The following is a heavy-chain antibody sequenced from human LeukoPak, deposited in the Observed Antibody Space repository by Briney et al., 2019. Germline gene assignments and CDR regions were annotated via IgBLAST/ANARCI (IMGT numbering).Heavy chain of an antibody. CDR2: INAGNGNT. D-gene: IGHD5-18*01. J-gene: IGHJ4*02. CDR3: ARVKDTAMATFDY. CDR1: GYTFTSYA. Sequence: GASVKVSCKASGYTFTSYAMHWVRQAPGQRLEWMGWINAGNGNTKYSQKFQGRVTITRDTSASTAYMELSSLRSEDTAVYYCARVKDTAMATFDYWGQGTLVTVSS. V-gene: IGHV1-3*01.